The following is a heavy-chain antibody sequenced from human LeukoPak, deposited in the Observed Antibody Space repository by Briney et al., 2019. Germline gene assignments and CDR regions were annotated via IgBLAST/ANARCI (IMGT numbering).Heavy chain of an antibody. Sequence: PSETLSLTCTVSGGSISISSYYWGWIRQPPGKGLEWIGNIYYSGSTYSNPSLKSRVTISVDTSKNHYSLKLSSVTDADTGVYDCARGRDFCGNSRLVAFDIWGQGTMVTVSS. D-gene: IGHD4-23*01. CDR1: GGSISISSYY. CDR2: IYYSGST. J-gene: IGHJ3*02. CDR3: ARGRDFCGNSRLVAFDI. V-gene: IGHV4-39*02.